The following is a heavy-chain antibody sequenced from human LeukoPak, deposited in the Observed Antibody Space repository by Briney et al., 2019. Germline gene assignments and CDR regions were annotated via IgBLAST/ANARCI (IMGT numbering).Heavy chain of an antibody. Sequence: GASVKVSCKSSGYTFTSYYMHWVRQAPGQGLEWMGIINPSAGSTSYAHKFHDRVTMTRDTSTSKVYMELSSLRSEDTAVYYCARQTDSSSWIHPRYYFDYWGQGTLVTVSS. J-gene: IGHJ4*02. CDR2: INPSAGST. CDR1: GYTFTSYY. V-gene: IGHV1-46*01. CDR3: ARQTDSSSWIHPRYYFDY. D-gene: IGHD6-13*01.